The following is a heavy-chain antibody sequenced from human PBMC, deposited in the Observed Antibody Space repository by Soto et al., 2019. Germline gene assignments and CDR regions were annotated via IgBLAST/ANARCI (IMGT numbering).Heavy chain of an antibody. J-gene: IGHJ4*02. CDR2: ISYDGSNK. D-gene: IGHD4-17*01. CDR1: GFTFSSYG. Sequence: LRLSCAASGFTFSSYGMHWVRQAPGKGLEWVGIISYDGSNKYYADSVKGRFTISRDNSKNTLYLQMNSLRGEDAAVYYCAKDGYYGDYHLHYFDYWGLGTLVTVSS. CDR3: AKDGYYGDYHLHYFDY. V-gene: IGHV3-30*18.